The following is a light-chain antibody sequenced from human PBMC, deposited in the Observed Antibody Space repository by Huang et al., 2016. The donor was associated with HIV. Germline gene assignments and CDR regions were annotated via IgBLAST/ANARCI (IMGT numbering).Light chain of an antibody. CDR3: MQGLQTPRVT. CDR1: QSLLRINGYNY. V-gene: IGKV2-28*01. Sequence: IVMTQSPLSLPVTPGEPASISCRSSQSLLRINGYNYLDWYRQRPGQSPQLLIYLGFNRASGVPDRFSGSGSGTNFTLKISRVEADDLGTYYCMQGLQTPRVTFGPGTKVDIK. CDR2: LGF. J-gene: IGKJ3*01.